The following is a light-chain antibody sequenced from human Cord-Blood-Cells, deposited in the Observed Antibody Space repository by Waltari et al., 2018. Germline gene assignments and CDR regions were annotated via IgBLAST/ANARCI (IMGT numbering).Light chain of an antibody. V-gene: IGKV1-9*01. CDR1: QGISSY. Sequence: DIQLTQSPSFLSASVGDRVTITCRASQGISSYLAWDQQKPGKAPKLLIYAASTLQSGVPSRFSGSGSGTEFTLTISSLQPEDFATYYCQQLNSYLLTFGQGTRLEIK. CDR3: QQLNSYLLT. J-gene: IGKJ5*01. CDR2: AAS.